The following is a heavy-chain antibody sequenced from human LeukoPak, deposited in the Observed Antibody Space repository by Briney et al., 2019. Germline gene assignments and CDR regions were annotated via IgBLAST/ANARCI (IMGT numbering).Heavy chain of an antibody. CDR3: AKVLASTYYYDSSGYYY. CDR2: ISGSGGST. D-gene: IGHD3-22*01. V-gene: IGHV3-23*01. CDR1: GFTFSSYA. Sequence: GGSLRLYCAASGFTFSSYAMSWVRQAPGKGLEWVSAISGSGGSTYYADSVKGRFTISRDNSKNTLYLQMNSLRAEDTAVYYCAKVLASTYYYDSSGYYYWGQGTLVTVSS. J-gene: IGHJ4*02.